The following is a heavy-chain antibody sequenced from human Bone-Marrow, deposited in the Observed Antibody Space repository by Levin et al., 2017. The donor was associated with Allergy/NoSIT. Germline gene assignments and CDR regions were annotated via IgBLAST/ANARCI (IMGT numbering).Heavy chain of an antibody. CDR2: IKNEAAGGTI. CDR1: GITFSDVW. J-gene: IGHJ4*02. V-gene: IGHV3-15*01. CDR3: SHSVAMYGGDG. D-gene: IGHD1-26*01. Sequence: PGGSLRLSCVASGITFSDVWMNWVRQAPGQGLEWVGRIKNEAAGGTIDYAAPVRGRFTISRDDSKNTLYLQMNSLKSEDSAVYYCSHSVAMYGGDGWGQGTLVTVSS.